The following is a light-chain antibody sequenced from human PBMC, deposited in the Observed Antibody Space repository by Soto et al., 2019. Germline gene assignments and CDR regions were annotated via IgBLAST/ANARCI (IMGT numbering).Light chain of an antibody. CDR2: AAS. CDR3: QQSYTAPYT. Sequence: AIQMTQSPSSLSASVGDRVTITCRASQGIRNDLGWYQQKPGKAPKLLIYAASSLQSGVPSRFSGSGSGTDFTLTISSLQPEDFAIYFCQQSYTAPYTFGPGTKVEIK. V-gene: IGKV1-6*01. J-gene: IGKJ3*01. CDR1: QGIRND.